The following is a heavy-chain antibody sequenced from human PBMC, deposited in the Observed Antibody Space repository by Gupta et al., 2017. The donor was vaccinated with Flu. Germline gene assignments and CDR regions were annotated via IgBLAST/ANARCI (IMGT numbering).Heavy chain of an antibody. CDR3: AMGGRAVPAAIRFDY. Sequence: QVQLQESGPGLVKPSQTLSLTCTVSGGSISSGSYYWSWIRQPAGKGLEWIGRIYTSGSTNYNPSLKSRVTISVDTSKNQFSLKLSSVTAADTAVYYCAMGGRAVPAAIRFDYWGQGTLVTVSS. V-gene: IGHV4-61*02. CDR1: GGSISSGSYY. CDR2: IYTSGST. J-gene: IGHJ4*02. D-gene: IGHD2-2*01.